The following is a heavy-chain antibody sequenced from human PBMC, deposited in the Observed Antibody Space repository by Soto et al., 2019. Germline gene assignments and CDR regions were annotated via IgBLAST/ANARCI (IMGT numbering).Heavy chain of an antibody. V-gene: IGHV3-23*01. J-gene: IGHJ6*02. Sequence: EVQLLESGGGLVQPGGSLRLSCAASGFTFSSYAMSWVRQAPGKGLEWVSAISGSGGSTYYADSVKGRFTISRDNSKNTLYLQMNSLRAEDTAVYYCAKDWVSPSDIQLWFTHYYYGMDVWGQGTTVTVSS. D-gene: IGHD5-18*01. CDR3: AKDWVSPSDIQLWFTHYYYGMDV. CDR2: ISGSGGST. CDR1: GFTFSSYA.